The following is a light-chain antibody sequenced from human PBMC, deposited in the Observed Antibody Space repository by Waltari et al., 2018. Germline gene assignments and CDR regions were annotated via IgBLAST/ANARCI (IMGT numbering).Light chain of an antibody. CDR1: QSLLHSNGNTY. J-gene: IGKJ3*01. Sequence: DLVMTQTPLSLPIIPGETASISCRSSQSLLHSNGNTYLHWYLQKPGQSPQLLIYGISNRASGVPDRFSGSGSGTDFTLKISKVEAEDVGVYYCAQGIAFPFSFGPGTKLDIK. CDR2: GIS. CDR3: AQGIAFPFS. V-gene: IGKV2-40*01.